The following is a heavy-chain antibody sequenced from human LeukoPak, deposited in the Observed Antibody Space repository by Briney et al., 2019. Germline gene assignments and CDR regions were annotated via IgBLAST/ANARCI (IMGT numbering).Heavy chain of an antibody. CDR1: GFTFSSYA. V-gene: IGHV3-23*01. J-gene: IGHJ6*03. CDR3: AKGRGSGSYYSPYYYMDV. Sequence: GGSLRLSCAASGFTFSSYAMSWVRQAPGKGLERVSAISGSGGSTYYADSVKGRFTISRDNSKNTLYLQMNSLRAEDTAVYYCAKGRGSGSYYSPYYYMDVWGKGTTVTVSS. CDR2: ISGSGGST. D-gene: IGHD3-10*01.